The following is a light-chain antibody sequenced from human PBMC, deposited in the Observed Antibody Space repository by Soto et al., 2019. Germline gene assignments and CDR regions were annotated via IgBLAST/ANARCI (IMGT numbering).Light chain of an antibody. CDR1: QSISSY. CDR2: AAS. J-gene: IGKJ1*01. V-gene: IGKV1-39*01. CDR3: QQYSSRST. Sequence: DIQMTQSPSSLSASVGDRVTITCRASQSISSYLNWYQQKPGKAPKLLIHAASSLESGVPSRFSGSGSGTDFTLTISSLQPEDSATYYCQQYSSRSTFGQGTKVDIK.